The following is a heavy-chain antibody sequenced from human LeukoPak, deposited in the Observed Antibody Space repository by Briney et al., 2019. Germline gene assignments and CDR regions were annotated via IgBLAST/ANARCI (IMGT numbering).Heavy chain of an antibody. V-gene: IGHV4-59*08. D-gene: IGHD3-10*01. CDR3: ARRSTPNYYGSGMGAFDI. CDR1: GGSISSYY. J-gene: IGHJ3*02. Sequence: PSETLSLTCTVSGGSISSYYWSWIRQPPGKGLEWIGYIYYSGSTNYNPSLKSRVTISVDTSKNQFSLKLSSVTAADTAVYYCARRSTPNYYGSGMGAFDIWGQGTMVTVSS. CDR2: IYYSGST.